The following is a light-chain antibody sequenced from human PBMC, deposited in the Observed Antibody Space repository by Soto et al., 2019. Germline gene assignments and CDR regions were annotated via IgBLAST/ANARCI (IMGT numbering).Light chain of an antibody. V-gene: IGLV1-40*01. CDR2: GNG. CDR3: QSYDTSLSGWVI. J-gene: IGLJ2*01. CDR1: SSSIGAGYE. Sequence: QSALTQPPSVSGAPGQRVTISCSGTSSSIGAGYEVHWYHQLPGTAPKLVVSGNGNRPSGVPDRLSASKSGTSASLAITGLQAEDEGHYYCQSYDTSLSGWVIFGGGTKVTVL.